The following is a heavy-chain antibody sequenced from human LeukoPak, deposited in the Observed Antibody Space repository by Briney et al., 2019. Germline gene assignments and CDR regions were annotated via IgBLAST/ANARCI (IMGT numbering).Heavy chain of an antibody. D-gene: IGHD2-15*01. CDR2: INPSGSYT. CDR3: ARDNSGGSTWWFDP. J-gene: IGHJ5*02. CDR1: GYTFTSYG. Sequence: VASVTVSCTASGYTFTSYGISWVRQAPGQGLEWMGIINPSGSYTSYAQKFQGRVTMTRDTSTSTVYMELSSLRSEDTAVYYCARDNSGGSTWWFDPWGQGTLVTVSS. V-gene: IGHV1-46*01.